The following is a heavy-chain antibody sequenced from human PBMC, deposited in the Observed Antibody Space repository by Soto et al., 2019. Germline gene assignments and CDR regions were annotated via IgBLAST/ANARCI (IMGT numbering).Heavy chain of an antibody. V-gene: IGHV3-30-3*01. J-gene: IGHJ4*02. D-gene: IGHD4-17*01. CDR2: ISYDGSNK. CDR3: ARGRSPRPYTVRYFDY. Sequence: GGSLRLSCAASGFTFSSYAMHWVRQAPGKGLEWVAVISYDGSNKYYADSVKGRFTISRDNSKNTLYLQMNSLRAEDTAVYYCARGRSPRPYTVRYFDYWGQGTLVTVSS. CDR1: GFTFSSYA.